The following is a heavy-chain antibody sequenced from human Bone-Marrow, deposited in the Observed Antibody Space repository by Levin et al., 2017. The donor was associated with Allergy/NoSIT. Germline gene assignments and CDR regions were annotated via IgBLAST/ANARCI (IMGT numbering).Heavy chain of an antibody. V-gene: IGHV2-70*01. D-gene: IGHD6-19*01. Sequence: SGPTLVKPTQTLTLTCTFSGFSLSTSGMCVSWIRQPPGKALEWLALIDWDDDKYYSTSLKTRLTISKDTSKNQVVLTMTNMDPVDTATYYCARSRRSVAASVELDYWGQGTLVTVSS. CDR2: IDWDDDK. J-gene: IGHJ4*02. CDR3: ARSRRSVAASVELDY. CDR1: GFSLSTSGMC.